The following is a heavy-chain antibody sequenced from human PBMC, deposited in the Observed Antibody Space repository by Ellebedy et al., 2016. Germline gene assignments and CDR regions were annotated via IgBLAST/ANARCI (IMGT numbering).Heavy chain of an antibody. CDR2: ISGAGYTT. V-gene: IGHV3-23*01. J-gene: IGHJ4*02. CDR1: GFSFSNYF. Sequence: GESLKISXATSGFSFSNYFMTWIRRAPGKGLEWVATISGAGYTTFFADSVKGRFTISRDNSKNTLYLQMNNLRVDDTALYYCRQGHYSASWGQGTLVTVSS. CDR3: RQGHYSAS.